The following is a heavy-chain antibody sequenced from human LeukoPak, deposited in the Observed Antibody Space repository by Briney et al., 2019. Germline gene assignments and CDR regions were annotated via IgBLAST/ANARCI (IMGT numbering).Heavy chain of an antibody. Sequence: GGSLRLSCAASGFTVSSYEMNWVRQAPGKGLEWVSYISSSGSTIYYAVSVKGRFTISRDNAKNSLYLQMNSLRAEDTAVYYCARTYYYDIDAFDIWGQGTMVTVSS. CDR2: ISSSGSTI. V-gene: IGHV3-48*03. CDR1: GFTVSSYE. CDR3: ARTYYYDIDAFDI. J-gene: IGHJ3*02. D-gene: IGHD3-22*01.